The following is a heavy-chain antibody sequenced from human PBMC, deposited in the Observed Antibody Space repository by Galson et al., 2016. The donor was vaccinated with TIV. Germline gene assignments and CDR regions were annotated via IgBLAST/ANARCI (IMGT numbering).Heavy chain of an antibody. Sequence: SVKVSCKASGYTFTDNYIDWVRQAPGQGLEWMGVITPGGAGTFYAQKFQGRVTMTADTSTRTVYMEINSLRSEDAATYFCARDTRSGYSSGWPPFDFWGQGTLVTVSS. CDR3: ARDTRSGYSSGWPPFDF. V-gene: IGHV1-46*03. CDR1: GYTFTDNY. D-gene: IGHD6-25*01. CDR2: ITPGGAGT. J-gene: IGHJ4*02.